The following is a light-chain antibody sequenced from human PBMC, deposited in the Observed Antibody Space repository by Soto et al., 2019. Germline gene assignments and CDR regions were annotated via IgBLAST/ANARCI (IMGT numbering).Light chain of an antibody. V-gene: IGKV1-5*01. CDR1: QSISSW. Sequence: DIQMTQSPSTLSASVGDRVTITCRASQSISSWLAWYQQKPGKAPKLLIYDACSLESGVPSRFSGSGSGTEFTLTISSLQPDDFATYYCQQYNSYLFGGGPKVEIK. CDR3: QQYNSYL. CDR2: DAC. J-gene: IGKJ4*01.